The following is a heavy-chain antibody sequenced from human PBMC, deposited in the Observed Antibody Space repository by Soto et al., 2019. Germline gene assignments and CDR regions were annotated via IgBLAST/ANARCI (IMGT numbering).Heavy chain of an antibody. J-gene: IGHJ5*02. CDR1: GFTFSSYG. D-gene: IGHD3-10*01. Sequence: QVQLVESGGGVVQPGRSLRLSCAASGFTFSSYGMHWVRQAPGKGLEWVAVIWYDGSNKYYADSVKGRFTISRDNSKNTLYLQMNSLRAEDTAVYYCAREEESMFRGANWFDPWGQGTLVTVSS. CDR2: IWYDGSNK. CDR3: AREEESMFRGANWFDP. V-gene: IGHV3-33*01.